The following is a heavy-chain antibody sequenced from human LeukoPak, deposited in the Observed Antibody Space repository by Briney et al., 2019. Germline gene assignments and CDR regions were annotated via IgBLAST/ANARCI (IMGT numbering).Heavy chain of an antibody. CDR1: GGSISSGSYY. CDR2: IYTSGST. D-gene: IGHD3-9*01. CDR3: AREYDILTGLIDY. J-gene: IGHJ4*02. Sequence: PSQTLSLTCTVSGGSISSGSYYWSWIRQPAGKGLEWIGRIYTSGSTNYNPSLKSRVTISVDTSKNQFSLKLSSVTAADTAVCYCAREYDILTGLIDYWGQGTLVTVSS. V-gene: IGHV4-61*02.